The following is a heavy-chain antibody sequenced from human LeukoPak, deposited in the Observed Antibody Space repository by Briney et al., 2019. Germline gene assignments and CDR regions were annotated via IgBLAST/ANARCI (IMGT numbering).Heavy chain of an antibody. J-gene: IGHJ6*02. V-gene: IGHV3-7*01. CDR2: INQDGSDK. CDR3: AWYGVTHGLDV. CDR1: GFSLSNYW. D-gene: IGHD3-10*01. Sequence: RSGGSLRLSCAASGFSLSNYWMSWVCQAPGKGLEWVANINQDGSDKYYVDSVMGRFTISKDNAKNSVYLQMNSLRPEDTAIYYCAWYGVTHGLDVWGQGTTVTVSS.